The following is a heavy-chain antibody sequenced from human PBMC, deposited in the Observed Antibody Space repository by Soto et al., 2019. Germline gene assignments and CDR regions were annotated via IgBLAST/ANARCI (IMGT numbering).Heavy chain of an antibody. CDR3: ARMATFGSLNWFDP. J-gene: IGHJ5*02. V-gene: IGHV1-8*01. CDR2: MNPGSGDT. CDR1: LYSFPRND. D-gene: IGHD3-16*01. Sequence: ASVKVSCKASLYSFPRNDVTWDRQAHGQGLEWMGWMNPGSGDTGYAQKFQGRVTMTRDISIATAYMELSSLRSDDTAIYYCARMATFGSLNWFDPWGQGTLVTGSA.